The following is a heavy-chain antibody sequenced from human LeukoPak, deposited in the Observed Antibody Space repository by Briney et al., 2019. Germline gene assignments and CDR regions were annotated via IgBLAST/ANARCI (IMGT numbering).Heavy chain of an antibody. Sequence: SQTLSLTCTVSGGSISSSSYYWGWIRQPPGKGLEWIGSIYYSGSTYYNPSLKSRVTISVDTSKNQFSLKLSSMTAADTAVYYCASFRVGATYFDYWGQGTLVTVSS. CDR1: GGSISSSSYY. CDR2: IYYSGST. J-gene: IGHJ4*02. V-gene: IGHV4-39*07. CDR3: ASFRVGATYFDY. D-gene: IGHD1-26*01.